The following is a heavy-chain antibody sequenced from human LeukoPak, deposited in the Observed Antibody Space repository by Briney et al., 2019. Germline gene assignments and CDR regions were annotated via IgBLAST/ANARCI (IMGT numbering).Heavy chain of an antibody. CDR3: ASDRSDGWHPKGFQDY. D-gene: IGHD5-24*01. Sequence: PSETLSLTCAVSGYSISSGYYWGWIRQPPGKGLEWIGSIYYSGSTYYNPSLKSRVTISVDTSKNQFSLKLSSVTAADTAVYYCASDRSDGWHPKGFQDYWGQGTLVTVSS. J-gene: IGHJ4*02. V-gene: IGHV4-38-2*01. CDR2: IYYSGST. CDR1: GYSISSGYY.